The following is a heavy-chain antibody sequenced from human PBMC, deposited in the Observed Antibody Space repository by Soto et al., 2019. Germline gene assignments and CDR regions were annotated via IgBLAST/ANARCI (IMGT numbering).Heavy chain of an antibody. Sequence: QITLKESGPTLVKPTQPLTLTCTFSVFSLSTSGVGVGWIRQPPGKALEWLALIYWDDDKRYSPSLKTKLTMIKETNNHHAGPTTDNIDPVDTAIFCSAISWFGDLAGWGQGTLVTVSS. D-gene: IGHD3-10*01. V-gene: IGHV2-5*02. CDR2: IYWDDDK. J-gene: IGHJ4*02. CDR1: VFSLSTSGVG. CDR3: AISWFGDLAG.